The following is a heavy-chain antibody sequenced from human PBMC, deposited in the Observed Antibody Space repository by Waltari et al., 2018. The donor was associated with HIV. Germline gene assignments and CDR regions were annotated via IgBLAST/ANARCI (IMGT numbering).Heavy chain of an antibody. V-gene: IGHV3-73*01. J-gene: IGHJ5*02. CDR3: TKSVGGSARGWFDP. CDR1: GFSFSGSA. Sequence: EVQLVEPGGGLVQPGGSLKLSCAASGFSFSGSAMHWVRQASGKGVKWVGRSRGQPNSYGTAYAESLKGRFTFSRGDAKITAYLQMNSLKTEDTAVYYCTKSVGGSARGWFDPWGQGTRVTVSS. CDR2: SRGQPNSYGT. D-gene: IGHD5-12*01.